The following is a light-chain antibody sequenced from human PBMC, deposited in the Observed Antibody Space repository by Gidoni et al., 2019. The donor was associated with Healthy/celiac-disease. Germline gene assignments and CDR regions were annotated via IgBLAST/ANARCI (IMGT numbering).Light chain of an antibody. Sequence: SYVLTQPPSVSVAPGQTARITCWGNNIGSKSVHWYQQNPGQAPVLVVYDDSDRPSGIPERFSGSNSGNTATLTISRFEAGDEADYYCQVWDSSSDHPGVFGGGTKLTVL. V-gene: IGLV3-21*02. J-gene: IGLJ2*01. CDR2: DDS. CDR1: NIGSKS. CDR3: QVWDSSSDHPGV.